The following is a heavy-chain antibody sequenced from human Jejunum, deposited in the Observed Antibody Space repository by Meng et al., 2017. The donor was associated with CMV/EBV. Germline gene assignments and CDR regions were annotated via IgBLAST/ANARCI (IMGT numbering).Heavy chain of an antibody. CDR1: GGSGSGSNYE. Sequence: TVSGGSGSGSNYEWEGTRQAPGKRREWIGSMYDTGDAHYNPASKSRITTWIDPSKNQFPLKLKSVTAADSAVEYCGRGGLGGAIHYWGQGTLVTVSS. CDR3: GRGGLGGAIHY. CDR2: MYDTGDA. V-gene: IGHV4-39*06. J-gene: IGHJ4*02. D-gene: IGHD2-2*02.